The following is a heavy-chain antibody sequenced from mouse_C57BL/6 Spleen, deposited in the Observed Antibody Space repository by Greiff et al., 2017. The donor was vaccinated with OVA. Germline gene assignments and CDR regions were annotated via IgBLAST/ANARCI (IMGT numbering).Heavy chain of an antibody. CDR3: ACYYSNYEAMDY. CDR1: GYTFTSYW. V-gene: IGHV1-59*01. CDR2: IDPSDSYT. D-gene: IGHD2-5*01. Sequence: QVQLQQPGAELVRPGTSVKLSCKASGYTFTSYWMHWVKQRPGQGLEWIGVIDPSDSYTNYNQKFKGKATLTVDTSSSTAYMQLISLTSEDSAVDYWACYYSNYEAMDYWGQGTSVTVAS. J-gene: IGHJ4*01.